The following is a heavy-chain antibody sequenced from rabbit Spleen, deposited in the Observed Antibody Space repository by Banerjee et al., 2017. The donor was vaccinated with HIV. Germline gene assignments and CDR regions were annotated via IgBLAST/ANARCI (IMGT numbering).Heavy chain of an antibody. V-gene: IGHV1S40*01. CDR1: SFSFSDRDV. CDR3: ARDLAGAIGWNFYL. D-gene: IGHD4-1*01. CDR2: INAATGKP. J-gene: IGHJ6*01. Sequence: QSLEESGGDLVKPGASLTLTCKASSFSFSDRDVMCWVRQAPGKGLEWIACINAATGKPVYATWANGRFSISRTSSTTVTLQMTSLTAADTATYLCARDLAGAIGWNFYLCGQGTLVTVS.